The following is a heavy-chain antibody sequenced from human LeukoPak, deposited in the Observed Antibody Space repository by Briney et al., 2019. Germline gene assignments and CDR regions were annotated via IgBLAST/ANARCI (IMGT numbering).Heavy chain of an antibody. D-gene: IGHD5-18*01. V-gene: IGHV3-23*01. CDR3: AKGRGYSYGPIGY. CDR2: ISGSGGST. J-gene: IGHJ4*02. CDR1: GFTFSSYA. Sequence: GGSLRLSCAASGFTFSSYAISWVRQAPGKGLEWVSAISGSGGSTYYADSVKGRFTISRDNSKNTLYLQMNSLRAEDTAVYYCAKGRGYSYGPIGYWGQGTLVTVSS.